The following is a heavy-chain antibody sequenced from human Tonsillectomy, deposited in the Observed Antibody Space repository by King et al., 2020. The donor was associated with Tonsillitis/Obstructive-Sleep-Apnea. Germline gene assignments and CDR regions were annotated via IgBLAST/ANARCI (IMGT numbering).Heavy chain of an antibody. Sequence: VQLVESGGGLVQPGGSLRLSCAASGFTFSSSEMNWVRQAPGKGLEWVSYISSSGSAINYADSVKGRFTISRDNAKNSLFLQMNSLRAEDTAVYYCAREGEIAAYHCWGQGNLVTVSS. CDR1: GFTFSSSE. V-gene: IGHV3-48*03. CDR3: AREGEIAAYHC. CDR2: ISSSGSAI. D-gene: IGHD6-6*01. J-gene: IGHJ4*02.